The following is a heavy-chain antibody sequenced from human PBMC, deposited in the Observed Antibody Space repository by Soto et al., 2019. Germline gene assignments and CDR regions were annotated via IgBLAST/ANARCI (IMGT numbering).Heavy chain of an antibody. J-gene: IGHJ5*02. Sequence: GASVKVSCKASGGTFSSYAVSWVRQAPGQGLEWMGGIIPIFGTANYAQKFQGRVTITADESTSTAYMELSSPRSEDTAVYYCARDLDRYYYDSSGYLNWFDPWGQGTLVTVSS. V-gene: IGHV1-69*13. CDR2: IIPIFGTA. CDR1: GGTFSSYA. CDR3: ARDLDRYYYDSSGYLNWFDP. D-gene: IGHD3-22*01.